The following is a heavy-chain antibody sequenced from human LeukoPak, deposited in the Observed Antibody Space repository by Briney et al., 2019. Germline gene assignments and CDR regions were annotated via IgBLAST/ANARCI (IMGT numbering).Heavy chain of an antibody. CDR3: ARDFDWLPDLKLNWYFDL. CDR2: IKQDGSEK. D-gene: IGHD3-9*01. CDR1: GFTFSGYW. J-gene: IGHJ2*01. V-gene: IGHV3-7*01. Sequence: GSLRLSCAASGFTFSGYWMNWVRQAPGKGLEWVANIKQDGSEKFYVDSVEGRFIISRDNAKNSLYLQMNSLRAEDTAVYYCARDFDWLPDLKLNWYFDLRGRGTLVTVSS.